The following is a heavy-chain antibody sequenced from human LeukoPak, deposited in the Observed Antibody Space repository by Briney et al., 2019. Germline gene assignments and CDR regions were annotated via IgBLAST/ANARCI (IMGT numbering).Heavy chain of an antibody. D-gene: IGHD5-18*01. CDR1: GFTFSNHW. J-gene: IGHJ4*02. V-gene: IGHV3-74*01. Sequence: GGSLRLSCAASGFTFSNHWMHWVRQAPGKGLMWVSRINRDGSRTDYADSVKGRFTISRDDAKNTLYLQVNSLRAEDPAVYFCARGGSDTAMAHDYWGQGTLVTVSS. CDR2: INRDGSRT. CDR3: ARGGSDTAMAHDY.